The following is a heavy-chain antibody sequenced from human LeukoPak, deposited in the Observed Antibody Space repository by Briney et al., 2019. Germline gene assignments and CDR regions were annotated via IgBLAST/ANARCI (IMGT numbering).Heavy chain of an antibody. V-gene: IGHV1-46*01. CDR2: INPSGGST. CDR3: ARRYYDILTGYYTIDY. CDR1: GYTFTSYY. J-gene: IGHJ4*02. Sequence: ASVKVSCKASGYTFTSYYMHWVRQAPGQGLEWMGIINPSGGSTSYAQKFQGRVTMTRDTSTSTVYMELSSLRSEDAAVYYCARRYYDILTGYYTIDYWGQGTLVTVSS. D-gene: IGHD3-9*01.